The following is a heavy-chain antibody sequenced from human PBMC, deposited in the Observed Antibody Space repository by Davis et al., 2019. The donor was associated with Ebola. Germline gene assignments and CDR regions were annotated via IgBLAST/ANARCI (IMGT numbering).Heavy chain of an antibody. CDR3: AKYGVSVVGATRGGFDY. CDR1: GFTFSSYS. Sequence: GESLKISCAASGFTFSSYSMNWVRQAPGKGLEWVSSISSSSSYIYYADSVKGRFTIPRDNAKNSLYLQMNSLRAEDTAVYYCAKYGVSVVGATRGGFDYWGQGTLVTVSS. V-gene: IGHV3-21*04. CDR2: ISSSSSYI. D-gene: IGHD1-26*01. J-gene: IGHJ4*02.